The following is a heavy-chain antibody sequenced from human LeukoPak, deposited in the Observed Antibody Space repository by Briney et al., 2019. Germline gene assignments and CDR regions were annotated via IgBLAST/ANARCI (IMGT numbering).Heavy chain of an antibody. Sequence: PGGSLRLSCAASGFTFSSYAMNWVRQGPGKGLEWVSDISGSGSSTYYADSVKGRLTISRDNSKNTLYLQMNSLRAEDTAVYYCAKDDTVTLFDYWGQGTLVTVSS. CDR3: AKDDTVTLFDY. CDR1: GFTFSSYA. D-gene: IGHD4-17*01. CDR2: ISGSGSST. J-gene: IGHJ4*02. V-gene: IGHV3-23*01.